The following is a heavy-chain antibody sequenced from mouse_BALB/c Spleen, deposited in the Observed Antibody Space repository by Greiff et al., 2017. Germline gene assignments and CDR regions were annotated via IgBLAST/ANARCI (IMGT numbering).Heavy chain of an antibody. CDR3: ARERRYYYAMDY. Sequence: EVKVVESGGGLVQPGGSLKLSCAASGFTFSSYGMSWVRQTPDKRLELVATINSNGGSTYYPDSVKGRFTISRDNAKNTLYLQMSSLKSEDTAMYYCARERRYYYAMDYWGQGTSVTVSP. CDR1: GFTFSSYG. V-gene: IGHV5-6-3*01. CDR2: INSNGGST. J-gene: IGHJ4*01.